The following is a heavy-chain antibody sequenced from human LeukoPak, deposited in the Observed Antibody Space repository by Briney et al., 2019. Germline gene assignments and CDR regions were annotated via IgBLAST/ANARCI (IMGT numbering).Heavy chain of an antibody. CDR2: ISGSGGST. CDR1: GFTFSSYA. V-gene: IGHV3-23*01. D-gene: IGHD2-15*01. Sequence: GGSLRLSCAASGFTFSSYAMSWVRQAPGKGLEWVSAISGSGGSTYYTDSVKGRFTISRDNSKNTLYLQMNSLRAEDTAVYYCAKPLGDIVVVVAATRTRVASDYWGQGTLVTVSS. CDR3: AKPLGDIVVVVAATRTRVASDY. J-gene: IGHJ4*02.